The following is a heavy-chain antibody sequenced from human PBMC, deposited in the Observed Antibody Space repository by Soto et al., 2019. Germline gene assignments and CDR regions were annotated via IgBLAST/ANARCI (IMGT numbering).Heavy chain of an antibody. D-gene: IGHD7-27*01. J-gene: IGHJ4*02. Sequence: QVQLQESGPGLVKPSQTLSLTCTVSGGSISTVNYWWSWIRQSPDMGLEWIGHIYNGGSTYNNPSLGSRVTMSVATSKNPLSLTLSSVSAADTAVYYSARGPSGDKVDSWGQGTLVTVSS. CDR1: GGSISTVNYW. CDR2: IYNGGST. CDR3: ARGPSGDKVDS. V-gene: IGHV4-30-4*01.